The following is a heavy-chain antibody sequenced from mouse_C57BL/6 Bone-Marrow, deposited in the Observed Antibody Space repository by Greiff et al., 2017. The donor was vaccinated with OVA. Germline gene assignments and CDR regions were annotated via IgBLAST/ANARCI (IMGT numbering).Heavy chain of an antibody. J-gene: IGHJ3*01. Sequence: EVKLMESGGGLVQPGGSMKLSCAASRFTFSDAWMDWVRQSPEKGLEWVAEIRNKANNHATYYAESVKGRFTISRDDSKSSVYLEMHSLRAEDPCLYYCTPLYFGSSSGFAFWGPGTLVTVSS. V-gene: IGHV6-6*01. D-gene: IGHD1-1*01. CDR1: RFTFSDAW. CDR3: TPLYFGSSSGFAF. CDR2: IRNKANNHAT.